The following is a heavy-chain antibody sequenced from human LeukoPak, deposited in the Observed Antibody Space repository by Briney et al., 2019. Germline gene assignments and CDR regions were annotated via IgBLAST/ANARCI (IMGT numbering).Heavy chain of an antibody. CDR1: GFTFSSYG. V-gene: IGHV3-23*01. Sequence: SGGTLRLSCAASGFTFSSYGMSWVRQAPGKGLEWVSAISGSGGSTYYADSVKGRFTISRDNSKNTLYLQMNSLRAEDTAVYYCAKEGHYYGAFDIWGQGTMVTVSS. CDR3: AKEGHYYGAFDI. D-gene: IGHD3-10*01. CDR2: ISGSGGST. J-gene: IGHJ3*02.